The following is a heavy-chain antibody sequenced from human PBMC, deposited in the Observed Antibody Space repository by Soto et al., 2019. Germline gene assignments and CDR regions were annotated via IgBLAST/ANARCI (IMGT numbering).Heavy chain of an antibody. Sequence: SETLSLTCTVSGDSISSYYWSWIRQPPGKGLEWIGYIYYSGSTNYNPSLKSRVTISVDTSKNQFSLKLSSVTAADTAVYYCASGMRRTYGMDVWGQGTTVTVSS. V-gene: IGHV4-59*01. CDR2: IYYSGST. D-gene: IGHD1-20*01. J-gene: IGHJ6*02. CDR1: GDSISSYY. CDR3: ASGMRRTYGMDV.